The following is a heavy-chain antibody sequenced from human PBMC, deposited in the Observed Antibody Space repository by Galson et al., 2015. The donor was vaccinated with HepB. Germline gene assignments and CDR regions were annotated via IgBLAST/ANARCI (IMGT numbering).Heavy chain of an antibody. D-gene: IGHD1-26*01. Sequence: SLRLSCAASGFTFSSYSMNWVRQAPGKGLEWVSYISSSSSTIYYADSVKGRFTISRDNAKNSLYLQMNSLRAEDTAVYYCARDRGSGSYPSRGLFDYWGQGTLVTVSS. CDR3: ARDRGSGSYPSRGLFDY. V-gene: IGHV3-48*01. CDR2: ISSSSSTI. CDR1: GFTFSSYS. J-gene: IGHJ4*02.